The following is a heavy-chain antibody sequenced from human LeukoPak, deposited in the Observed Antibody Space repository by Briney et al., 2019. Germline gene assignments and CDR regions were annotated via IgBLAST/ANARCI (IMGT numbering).Heavy chain of an antibody. CDR2: ISDDGRGK. J-gene: IGHJ4*02. Sequence: PAGSLRLSCAASGFTFSSYSMSWVRQAPGKGLEWVGVISDDGRGKDYADSVKGRFTISRDNSKDTLYLQMNSLRAEDTAVYYCAKRPSDYGDYVSYFDYWGQGTLVTVSS. CDR3: AKRPSDYGDYVSYFDY. D-gene: IGHD4-17*01. V-gene: IGHV3-30*18. CDR1: GFTFSSYS.